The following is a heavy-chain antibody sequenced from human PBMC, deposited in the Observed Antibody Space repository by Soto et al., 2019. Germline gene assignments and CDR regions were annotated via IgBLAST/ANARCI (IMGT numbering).Heavy chain of an antibody. D-gene: IGHD3-22*01. CDR3: ARTLYCYDSSGYAHYVMDV. V-gene: IGHV2-70*01. CDR1: GFSLRTSGMC. Sequence: SGPTLVNPTQTLTLTCTFSGFSLRTSGMCVSWIRQPPGKALEWLALIDWDDDKYYSTSLKTRLTISKDTSKNQVVLTMTNMDPVDTATYYCARTLYCYDSSGYAHYVMDVWGQGTTVTVSS. J-gene: IGHJ6*02. CDR2: IDWDDDK.